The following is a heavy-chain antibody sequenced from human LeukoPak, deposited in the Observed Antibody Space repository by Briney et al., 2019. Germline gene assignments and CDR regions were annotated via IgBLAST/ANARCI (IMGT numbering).Heavy chain of an antibody. V-gene: IGHV1-69*13. J-gene: IGHJ6*03. D-gene: IGHD3-3*01. CDR1: GGTFSSYA. CDR2: IIPIFGTA. Sequence: EASVKVSCKASGGTFSSYAISWVRQAPGQGLEWMGGIIPIFGTANYAQKFQGRVTITADESTSTAYMELSSLRSEDTAVYYCARASYDFWSGYSGYYYYYMDVWGKGTPVTVSS. CDR3: ARASYDFWSGYSGYYYYYMDV.